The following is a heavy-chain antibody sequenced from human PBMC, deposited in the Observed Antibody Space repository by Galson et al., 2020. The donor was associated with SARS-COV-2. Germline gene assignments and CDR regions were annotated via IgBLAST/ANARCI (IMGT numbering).Heavy chain of an antibody. J-gene: IGHJ5*02. V-gene: IGHV4-39*07. CDR1: GGSITSSSYY. CDR3: ARNGWDLVPGWFGP. CDR2: ISYSGST. Sequence: SETLSLTCTVSGGSITSSSYYWGWIRQPPVKGLEWIGSISYSGSTYYNPSLKSRVTISVDTSKNQFSLRLSSVTAADTAVYYCARNGWDLVPGWFGPWGQGTLVTVSS. D-gene: IGHD1-26*01.